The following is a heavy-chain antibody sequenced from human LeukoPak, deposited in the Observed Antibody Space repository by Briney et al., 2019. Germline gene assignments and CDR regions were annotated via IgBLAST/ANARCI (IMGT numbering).Heavy chain of an antibody. V-gene: IGHV4-39*01. D-gene: IGHD2-21*02. CDR3: ARHGPVVTATDAFDL. CDR1: GGSISVNTYY. J-gene: IGHJ3*01. Sequence: SETLSLTCTVSGGSISVNTYYCAWIRQPPGRGLEWIGSVYYSGRTDYNPSLKSRVTISVDTSKNQLSLSLNSVTAADTAFYYCARHGPVVTATDAFDLWGQGTMVTVSS. CDR2: VYYSGRT.